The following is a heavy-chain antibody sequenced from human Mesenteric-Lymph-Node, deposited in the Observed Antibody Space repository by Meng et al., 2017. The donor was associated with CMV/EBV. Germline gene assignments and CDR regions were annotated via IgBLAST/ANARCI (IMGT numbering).Heavy chain of an antibody. Sequence: GESLKISCVPSGFTFSSYSFSWVRQAPGKGLEWVSSISSSSNDIYYADSVKGRFTISRDNSKNTLYLQMNSLRAEDTAVYYCARDRRKADDYYDSSGYYGYWGQGTLVTVSS. CDR1: GFTFSSYS. J-gene: IGHJ4*02. D-gene: IGHD3-22*01. CDR3: ARDRRKADDYYDSSGYYGY. V-gene: IGHV3-21*01. CDR2: ISSSSNDI.